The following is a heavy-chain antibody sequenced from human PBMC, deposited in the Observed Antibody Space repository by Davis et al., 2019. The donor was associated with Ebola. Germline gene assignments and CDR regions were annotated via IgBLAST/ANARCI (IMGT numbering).Heavy chain of an antibody. J-gene: IGHJ6*02. V-gene: IGHV3-23*01. CDR2: ISGSGGST. CDR1: GFTFSSYA. Sequence: GESLKISCAASGFTFSSYAMSWVRQAPGKGLDWVSAISGSGGSTYYADSVKGRFTISRDNSKNTLYLQMNSLRDEDTAVYYCARRQSVVPGPAGYYYYYDMDVWGQGTTVTVSS. D-gene: IGHD2-2*01. CDR3: ARRQSVVPGPAGYYYYYDMDV.